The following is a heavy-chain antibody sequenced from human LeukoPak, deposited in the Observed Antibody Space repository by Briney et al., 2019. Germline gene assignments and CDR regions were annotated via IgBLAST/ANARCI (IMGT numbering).Heavy chain of an antibody. J-gene: IGHJ3*02. CDR2: INHSGST. CDR1: GGSFSGYY. Sequence: PSETLSLTCAVYGGSFSGYYWSWIRQPPGKGLEWIGEINHSGSTNYNPSLKSRVTISVDTSKNQFSLKLSSVTAADTAVYYCAITYCGGDCYRGDYDAFDIWGQGTMVTVPS. CDR3: AITYCGGDCYRGDYDAFDI. V-gene: IGHV4-34*01. D-gene: IGHD2-21*02.